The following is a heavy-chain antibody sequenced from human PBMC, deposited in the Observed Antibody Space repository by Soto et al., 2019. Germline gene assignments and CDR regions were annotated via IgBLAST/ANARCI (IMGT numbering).Heavy chain of an antibody. Sequence: QLQLQESGPGLVKPSETLSLTCTVSGGSISSSSYYWGWIRQPPGKGLEWIGSIYYSGSTYYNPSLKSRVTISVDTSKNLFSLKLSSVTAADTAVYYCARHLIDIVVVPAAISWFDPWGQGTLVTVSS. D-gene: IGHD2-2*02. J-gene: IGHJ5*02. V-gene: IGHV4-39*01. CDR2: IYYSGST. CDR1: GGSISSSSYY. CDR3: ARHLIDIVVVPAAISWFDP.